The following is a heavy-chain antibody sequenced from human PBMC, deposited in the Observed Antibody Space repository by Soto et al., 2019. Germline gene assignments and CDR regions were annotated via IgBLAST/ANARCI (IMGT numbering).Heavy chain of an antibody. CDR1: GFTFSSYW. J-gene: IGHJ3*02. D-gene: IGHD3-9*01. V-gene: IGHV3-7*05. CDR2: IKQDGSEK. CDR3: ARDRAEDILTGYYEGPDAFDI. Sequence: AGGSLRLSCAASGFTFSSYWMSWVRQAPGKGLEWVANIKQDGSEKYYVDSVKGRFTISRDNAKNSLYLQMNSLRAEDTAVYYCARDRAEDILTGYYEGPDAFDIWGQGTMVTVSS.